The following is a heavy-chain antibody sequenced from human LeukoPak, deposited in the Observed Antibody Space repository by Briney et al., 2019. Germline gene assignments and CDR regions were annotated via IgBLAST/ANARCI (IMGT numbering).Heavy chain of an antibody. J-gene: IGHJ4*02. V-gene: IGHV1-2*02. D-gene: IGHD3-22*01. CDR3: ARDNYDSSGYIDY. CDR1: GYTFTGYY. Sequence: ASVKVSCKASGYTFTGYYMHWVRQAPGQGLEWMGWINPNSGGTNYAQKFQGRVTMTTDTSTSTAYMELRSLRSDDTAVYYCARDNYDSSGYIDYWGQGTLVTVSS. CDR2: INPNSGGT.